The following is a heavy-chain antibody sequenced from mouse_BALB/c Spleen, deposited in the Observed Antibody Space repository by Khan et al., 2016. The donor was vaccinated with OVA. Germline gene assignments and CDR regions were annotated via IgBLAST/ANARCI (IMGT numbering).Heavy chain of an antibody. Sequence: VQLQQSGPGLVKPSQSLSLTCTVTGYSITSDYAWNWIRQFPGNKLEWMGYISYSGSTSYNPSLKSRISITRDTSKNQFFLQFNSVTTEDTATYCCARRHYYGSSYRYFDVWGAGTTVTVSS. CDR1: GYSITSDYA. CDR2: ISYSGST. D-gene: IGHD1-1*01. J-gene: IGHJ1*01. V-gene: IGHV3-2*02. CDR3: ARRHYYGSSYRYFDV.